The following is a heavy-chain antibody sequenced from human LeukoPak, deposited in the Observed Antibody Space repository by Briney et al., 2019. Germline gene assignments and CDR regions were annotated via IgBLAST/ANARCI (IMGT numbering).Heavy chain of an antibody. CDR2: IHYSGNT. CDR3: ARGCYYMDV. V-gene: IGHV4-59*11. CDR1: GGSINSDHY. Sequence: SETLSLTCTVSGGSINSDHYRSWIRQPPGKGLEWIGYIHYSGNTNHNPSLKSRVTISVDTSKIQFSLRLSSVTSADTAVYYCARGCYYMDVWGKGTTVTVSS. J-gene: IGHJ6*03. D-gene: IGHD6-19*01.